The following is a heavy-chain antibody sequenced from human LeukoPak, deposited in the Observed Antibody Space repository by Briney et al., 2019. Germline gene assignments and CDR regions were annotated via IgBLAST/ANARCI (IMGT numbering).Heavy chain of an antibody. CDR3: ATKDYGDYETFDY. CDR2: IKQNGSEK. Sequence: GGSLRLSCAASGFTFSSYWMSWVRQAPGKGLEWVANIKQNGSEKYYVDSVKGRFTISRDNAKNSLYLQMNSLRAEDTAVYYCATKDYGDYETFDYWGQGTLVPVSS. V-gene: IGHV3-7*05. CDR1: GFTFSSYW. D-gene: IGHD4-17*01. J-gene: IGHJ4*02.